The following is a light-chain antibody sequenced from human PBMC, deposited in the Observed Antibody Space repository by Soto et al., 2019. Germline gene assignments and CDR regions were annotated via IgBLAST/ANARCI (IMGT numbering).Light chain of an antibody. CDR1: QSISNNY. CDR2: GVS. Sequence: EIVLTQSPGTLSLSPGERATLSCRASQSISNNYLAWYQQRPGQAPRLLIYGVSSRATGIADRFSGSGSGTDFTLTISRLEPEDFAMYYCQHYTAFGQGTRMEI. CDR3: QHYTA. J-gene: IGKJ1*01. V-gene: IGKV3-20*01.